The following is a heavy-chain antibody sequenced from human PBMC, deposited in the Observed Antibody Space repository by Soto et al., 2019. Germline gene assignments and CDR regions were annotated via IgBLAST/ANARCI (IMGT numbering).Heavy chain of an antibody. V-gene: IGHV4-59*01. CDR1: GAFLNNFF. Sequence: SETLSLTCTVFGAFLNNFFWSWIRQTPGKGLEWIGYVSQGGAAAYLAEGETTGYNPSLESRATISLDLPKNQFSLRLTSVTAADTAVYYCATTILTGYYKWFDPWGQGTLVTVSS. CDR3: ATTILTGYYKWFDP. J-gene: IGHJ5*02. D-gene: IGHD3-9*01. CDR2: VSQGGAAAYLAEGETT.